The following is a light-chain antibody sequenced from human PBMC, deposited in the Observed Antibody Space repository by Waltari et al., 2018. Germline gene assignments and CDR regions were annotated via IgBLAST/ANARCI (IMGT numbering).Light chain of an antibody. CDR1: RGHSGHI. V-gene: IGLV4-69*01. Sequence: QLVLTQSPSASASLGASVKLTCTLSRGHSGHIIAWLQKQPEKGPRYLMKVNSDGSHTKGDEIPDRFSGSSSGAERYLTISSLQSEDEADYYCQTGGHGTWVFGGGTKLTVL. J-gene: IGLJ3*02. CDR2: VNSDGSH. CDR3: QTGGHGTWV.